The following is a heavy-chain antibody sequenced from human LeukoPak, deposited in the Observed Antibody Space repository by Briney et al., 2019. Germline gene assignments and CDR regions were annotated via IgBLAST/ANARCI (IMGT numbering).Heavy chain of an antibody. CDR3: AAADGSGFDY. D-gene: IGHD6-19*01. V-gene: IGHV1-8*03. J-gene: IGHJ4*02. Sequence: ASVKVSCKASGYTFTGYFIHWVRQATGQGLEWMGWMNPNSGNTGYAQKFQGRVTITRNTSISTAYMELSSLRSEDTAVYYCAAADGSGFDYWGQGTLVTVSS. CDR1: GYTFTGYF. CDR2: MNPNSGNT.